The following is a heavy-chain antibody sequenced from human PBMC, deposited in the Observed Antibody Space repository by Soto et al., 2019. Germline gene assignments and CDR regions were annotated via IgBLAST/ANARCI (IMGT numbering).Heavy chain of an antibody. V-gene: IGHV4-34*01. CDR1: GGSFSGYY. J-gene: IGHJ5*02. CDR2: INHSGST. D-gene: IGHD6-13*01. CDR3: VRRHVSATGIDWFDP. Sequence: PSETLSLTCAVYGGSFSGYYWSWIRQPPGKGLEWIGEINHSGSTNYNPSLKSRVTISVDTSKNQFSLKLRSEDTAVYYCVRRHVSATGIDWFDPWGQGTLVTVSS.